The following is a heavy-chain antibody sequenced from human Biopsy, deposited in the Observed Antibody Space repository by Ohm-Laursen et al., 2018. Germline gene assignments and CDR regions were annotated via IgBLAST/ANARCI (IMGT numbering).Heavy chain of an antibody. Sequence: ASVKVSCNAPGGTFSNYGVNWVRQAPGQGLEWLGGNIPILGTGNYAQKFQDRVTVAADTSTSTATMELRSLRSDDTAVYYCATKLTGYFHHWGQGTLVIVPS. CDR3: ATKLTGYFHH. CDR1: GGTFSNYG. CDR2: NIPILGTG. J-gene: IGHJ1*01. V-gene: IGHV1-69*06. D-gene: IGHD3-9*01.